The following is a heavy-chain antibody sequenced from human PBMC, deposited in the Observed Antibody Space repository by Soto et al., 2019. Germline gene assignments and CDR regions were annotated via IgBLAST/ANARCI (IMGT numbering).Heavy chain of an antibody. V-gene: IGHV3-30*18. CDR3: AKDSGRWLGAINWFDP. J-gene: IGHJ5*02. CDR1: GFTFSSYG. Sequence: PGGSLRLSCAASGFTFSSYGMHWVRQAPGKGLAWVAVISYDGSNKYYADSVKGRFTISRDNSKNTLYLQMNSLRAEDTAVYYCAKDSGRWLGAINWFDPWGQGTLVTVSS. CDR2: ISYDGSNK. D-gene: IGHD6-19*01.